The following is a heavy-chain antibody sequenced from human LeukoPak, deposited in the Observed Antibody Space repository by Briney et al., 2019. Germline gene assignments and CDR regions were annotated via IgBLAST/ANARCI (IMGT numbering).Heavy chain of an antibody. CDR2: FDPEDGET. CDR3: ATVRRYCGGDCTLGYYFDY. D-gene: IGHD2-21*02. CDR1: GYTLTELS. V-gene: IGHV1-24*01. Sequence: ASVKVSCKVSGYTLTELSMHWVRQAPGKGLEWMGVFDPEDGETIYAQKFQGRVTMTEDTSTDTAYMELSSLRSEDTAVYYCATVRRYCGGDCTLGYYFDYWGQGTLVTVSS. J-gene: IGHJ4*02.